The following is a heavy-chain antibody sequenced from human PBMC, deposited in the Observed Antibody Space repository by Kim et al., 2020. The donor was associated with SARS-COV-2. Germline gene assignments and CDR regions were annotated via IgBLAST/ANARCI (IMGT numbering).Heavy chain of an antibody. Sequence: SETLSLTCTVSGGSISSSSYYWGWIRQPPGKGLEWIGSIYYSGSTYYNPSLKSRVTISVDTSKNQFSLKLSSVTAADTAVYYCAIHHPDYYDSSPNWFDPWGQGTLVTVSS. V-gene: IGHV4-39*01. CDR1: GGSISSSSYY. D-gene: IGHD3-22*01. CDR2: IYYSGST. J-gene: IGHJ5*02. CDR3: AIHHPDYYDSSPNWFDP.